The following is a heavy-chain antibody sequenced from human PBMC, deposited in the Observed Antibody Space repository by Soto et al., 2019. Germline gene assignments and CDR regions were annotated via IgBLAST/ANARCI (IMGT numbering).Heavy chain of an antibody. J-gene: IGHJ5*02. Sequence: PGGSLKTSFAASGFPFSDYYMSWIRQAPGMGLEWVSYISGSGNSIYYADSVKGRFTISRDNAKNSLYLQMNSLRVEDTAVYYCATLSTQFDRWGQGNLVTVSS. CDR3: ATLSTQFDR. CDR1: GFPFSDYY. V-gene: IGHV3-11*01. CDR2: ISGSGNSI. D-gene: IGHD2-15*01.